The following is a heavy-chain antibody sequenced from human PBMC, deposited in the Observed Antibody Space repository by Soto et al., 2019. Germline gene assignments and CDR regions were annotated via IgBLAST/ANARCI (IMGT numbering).Heavy chain of an antibody. CDR2: IYYSGST. CDR1: GGSISSYY. Sequence: SETLSLTCTVSGGSISSYYWSWIRQPPGKGLEWIGYIYYSGSTNYNPSLKSRVTISVDTSKNQFSLKLSSVTAADTAVYYCASSYGTSWYGDYWGQGTLVTVSS. V-gene: IGHV4-59*08. J-gene: IGHJ4*02. CDR3: ASSYGTSWYGDY. D-gene: IGHD6-13*01.